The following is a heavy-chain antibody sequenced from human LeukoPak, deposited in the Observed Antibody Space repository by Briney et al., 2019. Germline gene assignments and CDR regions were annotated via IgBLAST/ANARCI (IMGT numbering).Heavy chain of an antibody. CDR3: ARTGGGSGFYYYMDV. D-gene: IGHD2-15*01. V-gene: IGHV4-61*02. J-gene: IGHJ6*03. Sequence: SETLSLTCTVSGGSISSNSYYWSWIRQPAGKGLECIGRIYTTGSTNYNPSLKSRVTISIDTSKNQFSLKLSSVTAADMAVYYCARTGGGSGFYYYMDVWGKGTTVTVSS. CDR1: GGSISSNSYY. CDR2: IYTTGST.